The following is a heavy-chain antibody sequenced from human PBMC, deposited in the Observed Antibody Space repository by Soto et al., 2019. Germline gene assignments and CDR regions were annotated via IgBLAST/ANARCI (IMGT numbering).Heavy chain of an antibody. D-gene: IGHD1-7*01. CDR1: GGTFSSYA. Sequence: SVKVSCKASGGTFSSYAISWVRQAPGQGLEWMGGIIPIFGTANYAQKFQGRVTITADESTSTAYMELSSLRSEDTAVYYCARTLWTGTTPDNWFDPWGQGTLVTVFS. J-gene: IGHJ5*02. CDR2: IIPIFGTA. V-gene: IGHV1-69*13. CDR3: ARTLWTGTTPDNWFDP.